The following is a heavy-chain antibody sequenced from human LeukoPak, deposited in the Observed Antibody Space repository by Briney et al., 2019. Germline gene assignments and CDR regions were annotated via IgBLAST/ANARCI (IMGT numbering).Heavy chain of an antibody. CDR2: ISAYNGNT. CDR1: GYTFTSYG. D-gene: IGHD2-15*01. V-gene: IGHV1-18*01. CDR3: ARGCSGGSCYLEYFDY. Sequence: ASVKVSCKASGYTFTSYGISWVRQAPGQGLEWMGWISAYNGNTNYAQKLQGRVTMTTDTSTSTAYMELRSLRSDNTAVYYCARGCSGGSCYLEYFDYWGQGTLVTVSS. J-gene: IGHJ4*02.